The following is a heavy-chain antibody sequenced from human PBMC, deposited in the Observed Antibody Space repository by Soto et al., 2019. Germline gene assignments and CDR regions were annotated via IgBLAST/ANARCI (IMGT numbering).Heavy chain of an antibody. Sequence: PSETLSLTCTVSGGSISSGGYYWSWIRQHPGKGLEWIGYIYYSGSTYYNPSLKSRVTISVDTSKNQFSLKLSSVTAADTAVYYCARGGSAKSDYEKEFDYWGQGTLVTVSS. CDR3: ARGGSAKSDYEKEFDY. J-gene: IGHJ4*02. V-gene: IGHV4-31*03. CDR1: GGSISSGGYY. CDR2: IYYSGST. D-gene: IGHD5-12*01.